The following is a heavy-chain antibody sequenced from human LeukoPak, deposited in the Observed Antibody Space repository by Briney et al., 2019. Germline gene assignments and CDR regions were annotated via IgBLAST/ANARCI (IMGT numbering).Heavy chain of an antibody. CDR3: AREYSSGWYTGYYFDY. J-gene: IGHJ4*02. CDR1: GFTFSSYG. V-gene: IGHV3-30*19. CDR2: IWYDGSNK. D-gene: IGHD6-19*01. Sequence: GGSLRLSCAASGFTFSSYGMHWVRQAPGKGLEWVAVIWYDGSNKYYADSVKGRFTISRDNSKNTLYLQMNSLRAEDTAVYYCAREYSSGWYTGYYFDYWGQGTLVTVSS.